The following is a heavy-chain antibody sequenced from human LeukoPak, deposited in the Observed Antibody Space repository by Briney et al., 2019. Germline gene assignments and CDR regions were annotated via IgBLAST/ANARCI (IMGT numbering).Heavy chain of an antibody. CDR2: ITTKNGNT. CDR3: AREIVVVPAFDP. CDR1: GYTFISYG. V-gene: IGHV1-18*01. D-gene: IGHD2-2*01. J-gene: IGHJ5*02. Sequence: ASVKVSCKAPGYTFISYGISWVRQAPGQGLDWMGWITTKNGNTNYAQKFQGRVTMTRDTSTSTVYMELRSLRSDDTAVYYCAREIVVVPAFDPWGQGTLVTVSS.